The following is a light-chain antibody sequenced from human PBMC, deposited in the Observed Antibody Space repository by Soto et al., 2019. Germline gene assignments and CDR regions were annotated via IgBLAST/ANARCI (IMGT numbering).Light chain of an antibody. J-gene: IGKJ3*01. Sequence: EVVLTQSPGTLSLSPGERATLSCRASQSVSRSYLAWYQQKPGQAPRLLIYGASSRATGIPDRFSGSGSGTDFTLTISRLEPEDFAVYYCQQYGSSPRTFGPGTKVYIK. V-gene: IGKV3-20*01. CDR2: GAS. CDR1: QSVSRSY. CDR3: QQYGSSPRT.